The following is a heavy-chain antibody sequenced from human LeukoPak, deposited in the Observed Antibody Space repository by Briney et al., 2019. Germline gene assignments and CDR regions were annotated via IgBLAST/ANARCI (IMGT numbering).Heavy chain of an antibody. CDR3: ARGYDILTDYYFDY. Sequence: PGGSLRLSCAASGFTFSSYAMSWVRQAPGKGLEWVSAISGSGGDTYYADSVKGRFTISRDNSKNTLYLQMNSLRAEDTAVYYCARGYDILTDYYFDYWGQGTLVTVSS. D-gene: IGHD3-9*01. CDR2: ISGSGGDT. CDR1: GFTFSSYA. V-gene: IGHV3-23*01. J-gene: IGHJ4*02.